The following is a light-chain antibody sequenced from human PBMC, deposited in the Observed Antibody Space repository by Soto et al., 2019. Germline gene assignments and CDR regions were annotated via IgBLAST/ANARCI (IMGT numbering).Light chain of an antibody. V-gene: IGLV2-14*03. CDR2: EVN. CDR3: SSFTSGGTGV. CDR1: SSDVGAYNH. Sequence: QSVLTQPASVSGSPGQSITISCTGTSSDVGAYNHVSWYQQHPGKVPKVMIYEVNNRPSGVSNRFSASKSGNTASLTISGLQAEDEATYYCSSFTSGGTGVFGGGTKLTVL. J-gene: IGLJ3*02.